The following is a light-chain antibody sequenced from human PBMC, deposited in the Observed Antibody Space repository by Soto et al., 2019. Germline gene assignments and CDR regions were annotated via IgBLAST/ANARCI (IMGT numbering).Light chain of an antibody. CDR2: DVS. Sequence: QSALTQPASVSGSPGQSITISCTGTSSDVGGYNYVSWYQQHPGKAPKLMIYDVSNRPSGVSNRFSGSKSGNTASLTISGLQDEDEADYYCCSYTSSVYVFGTGTKLTVL. CDR3: CSYTSSVYV. J-gene: IGLJ1*01. V-gene: IGLV2-14*01. CDR1: SSDVGGYNY.